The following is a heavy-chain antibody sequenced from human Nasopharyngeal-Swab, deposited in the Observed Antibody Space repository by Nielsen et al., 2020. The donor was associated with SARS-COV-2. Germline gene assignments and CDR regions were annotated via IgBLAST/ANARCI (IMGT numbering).Heavy chain of an antibody. J-gene: IGHJ6*02. CDR1: GFTFNNYN. V-gene: IGHV3-21*01. Sequence: GESLKISCAASGFTFNNYNFNWVRQAPGKGLEWVSSISSSSSYIYYADSVKGRFTISRDNTKNSLSLQMNSLRVDDTAVYFCARDGLDYDFWSAYFMDVWGQGTTVIVSS. CDR3: ARDGLDYDFWSAYFMDV. CDR2: ISSSSSYI. D-gene: IGHD3-3*01.